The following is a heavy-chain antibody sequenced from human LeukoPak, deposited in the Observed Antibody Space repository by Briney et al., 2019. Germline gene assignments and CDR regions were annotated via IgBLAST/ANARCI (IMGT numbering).Heavy chain of an antibody. J-gene: IGHJ5*02. D-gene: IGHD2-21*02. CDR3: AKDGNCGGDCYGWFDP. Sequence: GKSLRLSCAASGFMFSRSDIHWVRQPPGKGLEWVAVIWHDRSDTYGSNKYYADSVKGRFTISRDNSKNTVYLQMNSLRVEDTAVYYCAKDGNCGGDCYGWFDPWGQGALVTVSS. CDR1: GFMFSRSD. CDR2: IWHDRSDTYGSNK. V-gene: IGHV3-33*06.